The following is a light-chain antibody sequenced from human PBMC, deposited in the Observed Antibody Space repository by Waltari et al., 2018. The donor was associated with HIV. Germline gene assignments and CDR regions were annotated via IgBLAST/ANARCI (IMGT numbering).Light chain of an antibody. V-gene: IGLV1-44*01. CDR2: TND. J-gene: IGLJ3*02. CDR1: SSHIGSNL. Sequence: QSVLTQPPSVSGTPGQTVTISCSGSSSHIGSNLLNWYQQLPGAAPKLLIYTNDRRPSGVPDRFSGSKSGTSASLAISGLQSADEADYYCAAWDDSLNGMFGGGTKLTVL. CDR3: AAWDDSLNGM.